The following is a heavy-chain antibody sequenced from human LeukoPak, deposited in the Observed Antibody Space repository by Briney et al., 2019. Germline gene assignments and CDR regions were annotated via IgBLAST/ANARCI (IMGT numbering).Heavy chain of an antibody. CDR3: ARGGGYDILTGYLDY. CDR2: INPNSGGT. D-gene: IGHD3-9*01. Sequence: ASVKVSCKASGYTFTGYYMHWVRQAPGQGLEWMGWINPNSGGTNYAQKFQGRVTMTRDTSISTAYMELSRLRSDDTAVYYCARGGGYDILTGYLDYWGQGTLVTVSS. V-gene: IGHV1-2*02. CDR1: GYTFTGYY. J-gene: IGHJ4*02.